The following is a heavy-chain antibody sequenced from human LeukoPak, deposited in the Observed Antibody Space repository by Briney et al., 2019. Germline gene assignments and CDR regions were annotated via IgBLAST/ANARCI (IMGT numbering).Heavy chain of an antibody. Sequence: ASVKVSCKASGSIFIGYYIHWVRQAPGQGLEWMGWMNPNSGGTNCAERFQGRATMTRDTSISTAYMELSRLRSDDTAVYYCAKYYYGSGNYYTPPAFDIWGQGTMVTVSS. V-gene: IGHV1-2*02. CDR3: AKYYYGSGNYYTPPAFDI. D-gene: IGHD3-10*01. CDR1: GSIFIGYY. CDR2: MNPNSGGT. J-gene: IGHJ3*02.